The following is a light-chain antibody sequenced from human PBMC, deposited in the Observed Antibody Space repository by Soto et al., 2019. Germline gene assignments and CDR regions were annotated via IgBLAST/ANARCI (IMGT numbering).Light chain of an antibody. CDR3: QQDYSTPLT. V-gene: IGKV4-1*01. CDR1: QSVLYSSNNKNY. Sequence: DIVMTQSPDSLAVSLGERATINCKSSQSVLYSSNNKNYLAWYQQKPGQPPKLLIYWASTRESGVPDRFSGSGSGTDFTLTIGSRQAEDVAVYYCQQDYSTPLTFGGGTKVEIK. J-gene: IGKJ4*01. CDR2: WAS.